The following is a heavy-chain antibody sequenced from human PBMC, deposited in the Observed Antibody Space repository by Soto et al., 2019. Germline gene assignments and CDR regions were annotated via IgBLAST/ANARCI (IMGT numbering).Heavy chain of an antibody. D-gene: IGHD6-19*01. J-gene: IGHJ4*02. CDR3: ARTSYSSGWFFDY. V-gene: IGHV4-59*01. CDR1: GGSISSDY. CDR2: TYYDGST. Sequence: QVQLQESGPGLVKPSETLSLTCTVSGGSISSDYWSWIRQPPGKGLEWIGYTYYDGSTYYNPSLRSRLTMSVDTSNNQFSLKLTSVTAADTAVYYGARTSYSSGWFFDYWGQGTLASVSS.